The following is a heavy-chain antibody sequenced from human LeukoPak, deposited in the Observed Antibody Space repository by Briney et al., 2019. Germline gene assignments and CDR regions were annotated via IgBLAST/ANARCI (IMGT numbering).Heavy chain of an antibody. D-gene: IGHD1-26*01. Sequence: GRSLRLSCAASGFTFSSYSMNWVRQAPGKGLEWVSSISSSSSYIYYADSVKGRFTIPRDNAKNSLCLQMNSLRAEDTAVYYCARDGTGELLDYWGQGTLVTVSS. CDR1: GFTFSSYS. CDR3: ARDGTGELLDY. V-gene: IGHV3-21*01. J-gene: IGHJ4*02. CDR2: ISSSSSYI.